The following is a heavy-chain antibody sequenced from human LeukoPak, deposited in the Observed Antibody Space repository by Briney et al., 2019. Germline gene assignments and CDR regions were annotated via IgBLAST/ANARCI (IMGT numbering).Heavy chain of an antibody. J-gene: IGHJ1*01. CDR2: INPNSGGT. CDR3: ALSEYSEASHF. V-gene: IGHV1-2*02. Sequence: ASVKVSCKASRHTFTHSYMNWVLQAPGQGLEWMGWINPNSGGTYYVQKFQGRVTMTRDTSISTTYMELSRLTSDDTAVYFCALSEYSEASHFWGQGTLVTVSS. CDR1: RHTFTHSY. D-gene: IGHD2/OR15-2a*01.